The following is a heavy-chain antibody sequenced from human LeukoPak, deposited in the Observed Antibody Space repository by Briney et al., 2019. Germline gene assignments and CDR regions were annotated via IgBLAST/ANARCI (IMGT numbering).Heavy chain of an antibody. V-gene: IGHV3-74*01. D-gene: IGHD3-22*01. CDR2: INSDGSST. CDR1: GFTFSSYW. J-gene: IGHJ3*02. CDR3: AKAVRGYQHDALDI. Sequence: AGGSLRLSCAASGFTFSSYWMHWVRQAPGKGLVWVSRINSDGSSTSYADSVKGRFTISRDNAKNTLYLQMNSLRAEDTAVYYCAKAVRGYQHDALDIWGQGTMVTVSS.